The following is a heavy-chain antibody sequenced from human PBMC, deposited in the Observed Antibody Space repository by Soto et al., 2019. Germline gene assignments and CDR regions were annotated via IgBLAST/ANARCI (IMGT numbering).Heavy chain of an antibody. CDR2: IWHDGNNK. V-gene: IGHV3-33*08. D-gene: IGHD1-26*01. Sequence: GGSLRLSCAASGFTVSTHYMTWVRQAPGKGLEWVAIIWHDGNNKYYADSVRGRFIISRDNSKNRLYLQMNSLRAEDTAVYYCASDLVGASDSYGLDVWGQGTPVTVSS. J-gene: IGHJ6*02. CDR3: ASDLVGASDSYGLDV. CDR1: GFTVSTHY.